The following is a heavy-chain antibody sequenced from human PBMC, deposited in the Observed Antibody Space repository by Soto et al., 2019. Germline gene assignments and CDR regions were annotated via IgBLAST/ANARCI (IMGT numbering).Heavy chain of an antibody. CDR2: IYYSGCT. V-gene: IGHV4-39*01. CDR3: ARQVSRSTIFGVVTDYYYGMDV. CDR1: GGSISSSSYY. Sequence: SETLSRTCTVAGGSISSSSYYWGWMRQPPGKGLEWIGSIYYSGCTYYNPSLKSRVTISVDTSKNQFALKLSSVTAADTAVYYCARQVSRSTIFGVVTDYYYGMDVWGQGTTVTVSS. D-gene: IGHD3-3*01. J-gene: IGHJ6*02.